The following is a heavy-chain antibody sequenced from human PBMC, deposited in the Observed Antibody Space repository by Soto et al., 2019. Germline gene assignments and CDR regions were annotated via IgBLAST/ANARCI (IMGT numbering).Heavy chain of an antibody. CDR1: GGSINTRGYS. CDR2: LYNTGST. Sequence: SETLSLTCSVSGGSINTRGYSWSCIRQTPGKGLEWIGYLYNTGSTIYNPPLESRVTISVDTSKNQFSLKLNSVTAADTAVYYCARDLWGYCGTDCYPLDVWGPGTTVTVS. CDR3: ARDLWGYCGTDCYPLDV. D-gene: IGHD2-21*02. J-gene: IGHJ6*02. V-gene: IGHV4-61*08.